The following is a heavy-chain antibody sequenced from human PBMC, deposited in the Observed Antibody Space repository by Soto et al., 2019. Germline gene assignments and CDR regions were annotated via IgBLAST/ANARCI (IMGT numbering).Heavy chain of an antibody. CDR3: AGAYYDILSSYYPWRYSYYMDV. J-gene: IGHJ6*03. V-gene: IGHV4-59*01. Sequence: SETLSLTCTVSGGSISDNYWIWIRQPPGKGLEWIGYIYYSGSTSYNPSLKSRVTMSLDTSKSQFSLRLSSVTAADTAFYYCAGAYYDILSSYYPWRYSYYMDVWGKGTTVTVSS. CDR1: GGSISDNY. CDR2: IYYSGST. D-gene: IGHD3-9*01.